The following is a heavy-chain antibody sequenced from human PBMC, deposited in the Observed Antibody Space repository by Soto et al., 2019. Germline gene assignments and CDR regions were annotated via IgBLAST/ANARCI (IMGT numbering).Heavy chain of an antibody. V-gene: IGHV3-30*03. Sequence: QVQLVESGGGVVQPGRSLRLSCAASGFTFSSYGMHWVRQAQGKGLQWVAVISYDGSNKYYADSVKGRITMSRDNSKNTRYLQMNSLRAEDTAVYYCVGGYYFGDYWGQGTLVTVSS. CDR2: ISYDGSNK. CDR1: GFTFSSYG. J-gene: IGHJ4*02. CDR3: VGGYYFGDY. D-gene: IGHD3-22*01.